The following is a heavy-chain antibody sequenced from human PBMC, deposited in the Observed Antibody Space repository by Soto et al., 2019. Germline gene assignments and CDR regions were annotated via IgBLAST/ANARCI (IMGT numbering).Heavy chain of an antibody. J-gene: IGHJ5*02. CDR3: ARAGGYDKGWFDP. V-gene: IGHV4-30-2*01. CDR1: GGSISSGGSS. Sequence: SETLSLTCAVSGGSISSGGSSWSWIRQPPGKGLEWIGYIYHSGSTYYNPSLKSRVTISVDRSKNQFSLKLSSVTAADTAVYYCARAGGYDKGWFDPWGQGTLVTVSS. D-gene: IGHD5-12*01. CDR2: IYHSGST.